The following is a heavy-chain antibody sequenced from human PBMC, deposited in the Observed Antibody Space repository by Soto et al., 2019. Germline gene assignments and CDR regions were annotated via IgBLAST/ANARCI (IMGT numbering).Heavy chain of an antibody. D-gene: IGHD5-18*01. V-gene: IGHV4-30-2*01. Sequence: PSETLSLTCAVSGGSISSGGYSWSWIRQPPGKGLEWIGYIYHSGSTYYNPSLKSRVTISVDRSKNQFSLKLSSVTAADTAVYYCARGPPYSDTAMVNWFDPWGQGTLVTVSS. CDR3: ARGPPYSDTAMVNWFDP. J-gene: IGHJ5*02. CDR1: GGSISSGGYS. CDR2: IYHSGST.